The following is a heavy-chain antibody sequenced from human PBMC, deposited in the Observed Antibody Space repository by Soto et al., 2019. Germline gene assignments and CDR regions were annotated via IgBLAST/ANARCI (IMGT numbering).Heavy chain of an antibody. CDR2: IIPIFGTA. Sequence: SVNVSCKASGGTFSSYAISWVRQAPGQGLEWMGGIIPIFGTANYAQKFQGRVTITADESTSTVYMELSNLRSEDTAVYYCAREGTTVVTPDAFDIWGQGTMVTVSS. CDR3: AREGTTVVTPDAFDI. CDR1: GGTFSSYA. V-gene: IGHV1-69*13. D-gene: IGHD4-17*01. J-gene: IGHJ3*02.